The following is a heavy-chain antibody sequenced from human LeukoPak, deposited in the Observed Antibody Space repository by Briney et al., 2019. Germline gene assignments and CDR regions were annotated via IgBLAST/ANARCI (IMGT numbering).Heavy chain of an antibody. V-gene: IGHV3-23*01. Sequence: PGGSLRLSCAASGFTFSSYAMSWVRQAPGKGLEWVSAISGSGGSTYYADSVKGRFTISRDNSKNTLYLQMNSLRAEDTAVYYCAKDRDYDFWSGYLTYDAFDIWAKGQWSPSLQ. J-gene: IGHJ3*02. CDR1: GFTFSSYA. CDR3: AKDRDYDFWSGYLTYDAFDI. D-gene: IGHD3-3*01. CDR2: ISGSGGST.